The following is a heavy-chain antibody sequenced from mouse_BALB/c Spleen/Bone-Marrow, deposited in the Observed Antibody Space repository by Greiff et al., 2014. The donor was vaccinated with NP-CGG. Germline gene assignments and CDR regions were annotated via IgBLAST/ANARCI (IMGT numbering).Heavy chain of an antibody. CDR2: IDPANGNT. J-gene: IGHJ1*01. CDR3: ATMITDWYFDV. Sequence: VQLQQSGAELVKPGASVKLSCTASGFNIKDTYMHWVKKRPEQGLEWIGRIDPANGNTKYDPKFQGKATITADTSSNTAYLQLSSLTSEDTAVYYCATMITDWYFDVWGAGTTVTVSS. D-gene: IGHD2-4*01. CDR1: GFNIKDTY. V-gene: IGHV14-3*02.